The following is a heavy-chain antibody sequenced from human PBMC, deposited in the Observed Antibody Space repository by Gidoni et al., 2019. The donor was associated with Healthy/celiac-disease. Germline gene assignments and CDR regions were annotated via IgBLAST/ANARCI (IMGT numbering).Heavy chain of an antibody. V-gene: IGHV1-2*02. CDR3: ARDIVATIHNWFDP. D-gene: IGHD5-12*01. Sequence: QVQLVQSGAEVKKPGASVKVSCKASGYTFTGYYIHWVRQAPGQGLEWMGWINPNSGATNYAQRLQGRVTMTRDTSISTAYMELSRLRSDDTAMYYCARDIVATIHNWFDPWGQGTLVTVSS. CDR2: INPNSGAT. CDR1: GYTFTGYY. J-gene: IGHJ5*02.